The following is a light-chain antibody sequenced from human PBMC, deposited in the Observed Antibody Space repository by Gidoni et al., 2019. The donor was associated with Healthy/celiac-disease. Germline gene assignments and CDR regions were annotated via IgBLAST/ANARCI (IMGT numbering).Light chain of an antibody. Sequence: DIQMTQSPSSLSASVGDRVTITCRASQSISSYLTWYQQKPGKAPKLLIYAASSLQSGVPSRFRGSGSGTDFTLTISSLQREDFATYYCQQSYSTPWTFGQGTKVEIK. V-gene: IGKV1-39*01. CDR1: QSISSY. CDR3: QQSYSTPWT. J-gene: IGKJ1*01. CDR2: AAS.